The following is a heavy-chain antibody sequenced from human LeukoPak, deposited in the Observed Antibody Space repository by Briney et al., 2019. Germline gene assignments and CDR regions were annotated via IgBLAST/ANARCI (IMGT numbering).Heavy chain of an antibody. D-gene: IGHD2-2*01. CDR1: GGTFNSYA. CDR2: IIPIFGTA. CDR3: ATALGSTSIDYYYFGMDV. Sequence: SVKVSCKASGGTFNSYAISWVRQAPGQGLEWMGGIIPIFGTANYAQKFQGRVTITADESTSTAYMELSSLRSEDTAVYYCATALGSTSIDYYYFGMDVWGKGTTVTVSS. J-gene: IGHJ6*04. V-gene: IGHV1-69*13.